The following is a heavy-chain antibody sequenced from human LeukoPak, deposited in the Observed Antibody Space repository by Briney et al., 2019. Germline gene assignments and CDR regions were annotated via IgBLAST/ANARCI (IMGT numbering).Heavy chain of an antibody. CDR3: AIPIHDY. V-gene: IGHV4-39*01. CDR1: GGSTSSSDYY. J-gene: IGHJ4*02. Sequence: PSETLSLTCTVSGGSTSSSDYYWGWIRQPPGKGLEWIGSIYYSGNTYYNPSLKSRITISVDTSKNQFSLKLSSVTAADTAVYYCAIPIHDYWGQGTLVTVSS. CDR2: IYYSGNT.